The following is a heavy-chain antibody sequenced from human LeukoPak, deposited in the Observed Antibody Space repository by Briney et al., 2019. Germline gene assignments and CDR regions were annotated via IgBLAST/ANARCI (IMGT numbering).Heavy chain of an antibody. CDR1: GGSISSSSYY. D-gene: IGHD3-3*01. J-gene: IGHJ6*03. CDR3: ARGPARYYDFWSGYSYYMDV. Sequence: PSETLSLTCTVSGGSISSSSYYWGWIRQPPGKGLEWIGSIYYSGSTYYNPSLESRVTISVDTSKNQFSLKLSSVTAADTAVYYCARGPARYYDFWSGYSYYMDVWGKGTTVTVSS. V-gene: IGHV4-39*01. CDR2: IYYSGST.